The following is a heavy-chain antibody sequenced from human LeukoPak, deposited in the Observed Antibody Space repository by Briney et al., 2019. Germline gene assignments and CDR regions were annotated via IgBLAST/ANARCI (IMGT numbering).Heavy chain of an antibody. V-gene: IGHV3-30-3*01. J-gene: IGHJ4*02. Sequence: GRSLRLSCAASGFTFSSYAMHWVRQAPGKGLEWAAVISYDGSNKYYADSVKGRFTISRDNSKNTLYLQMNSLRAEDTAVYYCARDYDSSGYSPPFDYWGQGTLVTVSS. CDR1: GFTFSSYA. CDR2: ISYDGSNK. D-gene: IGHD3-22*01. CDR3: ARDYDSSGYSPPFDY.